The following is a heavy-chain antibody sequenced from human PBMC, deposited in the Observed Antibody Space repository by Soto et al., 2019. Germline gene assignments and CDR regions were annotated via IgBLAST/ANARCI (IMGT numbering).Heavy chain of an antibody. CDR2: ISGSGGST. D-gene: IGHD1-26*01. V-gene: IGHV3-23*01. CDR1: GFTFSSYA. Sequence: EVQLLESGGGSVQPGGSLRLSCAASGFTFSSYAMSWVRQAPGKGLEWVSAISGSGGSTYYADSVKGRFTISRDNSKNMLYLQMNSLRAEDTAVYYCAKEGGRHYYFDYWGQGTLVTVSS. CDR3: AKEGGRHYYFDY. J-gene: IGHJ4*02.